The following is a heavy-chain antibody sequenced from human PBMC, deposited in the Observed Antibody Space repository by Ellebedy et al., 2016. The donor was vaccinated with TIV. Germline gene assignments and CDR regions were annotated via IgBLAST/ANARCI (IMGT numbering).Heavy chain of an antibody. D-gene: IGHD3-3*01. J-gene: IGHJ4*01. CDR1: GGSISTSNFY. V-gene: IGHV4-39*07. CDR3: ARGYYNSGHYFSPGE. CDR2: VYYSVTT. Sequence: MPSETLSLTCTVSGGSISTSNFYWGWVRQPPGKGLEWIGTVYYSVTTQYNPSLKTRFTISVDTSRAQFSLKMTSVNAADTAVYYCARGYYNSGHYFSPGEWGRGTLVTVSS.